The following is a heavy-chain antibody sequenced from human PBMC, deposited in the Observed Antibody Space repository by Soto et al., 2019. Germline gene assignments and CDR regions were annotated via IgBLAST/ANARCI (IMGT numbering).Heavy chain of an antibody. V-gene: IGHV2-26*01. D-gene: IGHD6-19*01. J-gene: IGHJ5*02. CDR3: ARRHLAVAVSPWFDP. CDR1: GLSITDSEMG. Sequence: QVTLKESGPVLVKPTETLTLRCTVSGLSITDSEMGVSWIRQPPRQPLEWLAHIDSSGEKSYRTFLKSRLAISKSTSKRQIVLTMTNMDPADTATYYCARRHLAVAVSPWFDPWGQGIPVTVSS. CDR2: IDSSGEK.